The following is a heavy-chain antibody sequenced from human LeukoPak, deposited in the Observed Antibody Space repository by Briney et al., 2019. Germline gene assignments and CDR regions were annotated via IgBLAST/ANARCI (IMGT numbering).Heavy chain of an antibody. CDR1: GLSVSDAW. CDR2: IKSKTAGGTT. J-gene: IGHJ4*02. Sequence: GGSLRLSCAASGLSVSDAWMSWVRQAPAKGLEWVGRIKSKTAGGTTDYVASVKGRFTISRDDSKNTLYLQMNSLSTEDTAVYYCTGPPDWGQGTLVTVSS. V-gene: IGHV3-15*01. CDR3: TGPPD.